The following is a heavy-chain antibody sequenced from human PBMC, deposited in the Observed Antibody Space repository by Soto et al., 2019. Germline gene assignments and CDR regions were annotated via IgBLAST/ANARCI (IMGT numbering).Heavy chain of an antibody. J-gene: IGHJ6*03. CDR3: AKEFIAAAGTYYYYYMDV. D-gene: IGHD6-13*01. CDR2: ISGSGGST. V-gene: IGHV3-23*01. Sequence: GGSLRLSCAASGFTFSSYAMSWVRQAPGKGLEWVSAISGSGGSTYYADSVKGRFTLSRDNSKNTLYLQMNSLRAEDTAVYYCAKEFIAAAGTYYYYYMDVWGKGTTVTVSS. CDR1: GFTFSSYA.